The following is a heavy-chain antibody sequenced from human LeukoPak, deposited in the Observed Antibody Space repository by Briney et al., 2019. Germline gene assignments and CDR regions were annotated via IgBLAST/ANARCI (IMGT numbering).Heavy chain of an antibody. CDR1: RFTFSSYA. Sequence: PGGSLRLSCAASRFTFSSYAMSWVRQAPGKGLEWVSAIRGSGGSTYYADSVKGRFTISRDNSKNTLYLQMNSLRAEDTAVYYCARRSVYGDSDYWGQGTLVTVSS. J-gene: IGHJ4*02. V-gene: IGHV3-23*01. CDR2: IRGSGGST. D-gene: IGHD4-17*01. CDR3: ARRSVYGDSDY.